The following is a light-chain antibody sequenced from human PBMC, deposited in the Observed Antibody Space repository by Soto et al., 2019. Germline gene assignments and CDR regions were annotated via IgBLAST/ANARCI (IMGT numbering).Light chain of an antibody. J-gene: IGKJ1*01. CDR2: GAS. CDR3: LQDSSSPRT. V-gene: IGKV1-6*02. CDR1: QGSGTE. Sequence: AIQMTQSPSSLSASVGDRVTITCRASQGSGTELGWYQLKPGKAPKLLVYGASNLQSGVLPRFSGSGSGTDFTLTISSLQPDDFATYYCLQDSSSPRTFGQATKVQIK.